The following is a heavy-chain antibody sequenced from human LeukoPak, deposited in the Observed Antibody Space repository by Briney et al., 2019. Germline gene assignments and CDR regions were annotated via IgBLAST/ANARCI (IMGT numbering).Heavy chain of an antibody. CDR3: ARHYYDSSGYYPWYFDY. D-gene: IGHD3-22*01. CDR2: MYYSGST. J-gene: IGHJ4*02. V-gene: IGHV4-39*01. Sequence: SETLSLTCTVSGGSLSSNSYYWGWIRQAPGKGREWIGSMYYSGSTYYNQSLKSRVTISVDTSKNHFSLKLTPVTAADTAVYYCARHYYDSSGYYPWYFDYWGQGTLVTVSS. CDR1: GGSLSSNSYY.